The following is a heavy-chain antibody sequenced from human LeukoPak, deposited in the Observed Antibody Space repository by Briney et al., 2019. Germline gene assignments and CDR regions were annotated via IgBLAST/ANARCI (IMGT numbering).Heavy chain of an antibody. CDR1: GYTFTGYY. V-gene: IGHV1-2*02. CDR3: ARGRDSIDY. J-gene: IGHJ4*02. Sequence: ASVKVSCKASGYTFTGYYMHWVRQAPGQGLEWMGWINPNSGDSNIAQNFQIRVTMTRDKSISTIYMELRRLRFDDTAVYYCARGRDSIDYWGQGPLVTVSS. CDR2: INPNSGDS. D-gene: IGHD3-10*01.